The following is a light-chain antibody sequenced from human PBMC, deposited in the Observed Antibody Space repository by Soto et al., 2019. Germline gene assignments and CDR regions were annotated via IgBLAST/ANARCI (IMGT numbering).Light chain of an antibody. J-gene: IGKJ1*01. V-gene: IGKV3-15*01. CDR2: GAS. CDR1: QSVSSN. Sequence: EIVMTQSPATLSVSPGERATLSCRASQSVSSNLAWYQQKPGQAPRLLIYGASTSATGIPARFSGSVSGTEFTLTISRLQSEDLAVYYCQQYNNWGTFGQGTKVDIK. CDR3: QQYNNWGT.